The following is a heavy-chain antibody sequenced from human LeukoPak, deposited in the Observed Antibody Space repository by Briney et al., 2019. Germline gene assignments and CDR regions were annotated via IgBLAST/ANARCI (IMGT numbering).Heavy chain of an antibody. D-gene: IGHD6-13*01. CDR1: GYTFTAYY. V-gene: IGHV1-2*02. Sequence: ASVKVSCKASGYTFTAYYMHWVRQAPGQGLEWLGWINPNSGGTNYAQKFQGRVTMTRDTSITTAYMELSRLSSDDTAVYYCASSVSSRWATIDYWGQGTLVTVSS. CDR3: ASSVSSRWATIDY. J-gene: IGHJ4*02. CDR2: INPNSGGT.